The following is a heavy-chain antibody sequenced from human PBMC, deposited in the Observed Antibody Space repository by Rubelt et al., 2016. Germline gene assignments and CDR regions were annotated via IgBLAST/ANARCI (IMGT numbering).Heavy chain of an antibody. V-gene: IGHV4-34*02. CDR1: GGSFSGYY. D-gene: IGHD1-26*01. Sequence: QVQLQQWGAGLLKPSETLSLTCAVYGGSFSGYYWSWIRQPPWKGLEWIGEINHSGGISYNPSLKGGVTISVDTSKNQISRKGRSVTAAETAVYYCARGWVGSYQCYYYYGMDVWARGTTVTVSS. CDR2: INHSGGI. J-gene: IGHJ6*02. CDR3: ARGWVGSYQCYYYYGMDV.